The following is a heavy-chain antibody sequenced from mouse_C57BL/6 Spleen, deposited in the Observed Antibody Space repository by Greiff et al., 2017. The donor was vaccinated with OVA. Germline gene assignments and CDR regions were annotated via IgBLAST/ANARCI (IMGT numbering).Heavy chain of an antibody. CDR2: INPSNGGT. CDR1: GYTFTSYW. V-gene: IGHV1-53*01. D-gene: IGHD2-5*01. J-gene: IGHJ2*01. Sequence: QVQLQQPGTELVKPGASVKLSCKASGYTFTSYWMHWVKQRPGQGLEWIGNINPSNGGTNYNEKFKSKATLTVDKASSTAYMQLSSRTSEDSAVYYYARPNYINYYFDYWGQGTTLTVSS. CDR3: ARPNYINYYFDY.